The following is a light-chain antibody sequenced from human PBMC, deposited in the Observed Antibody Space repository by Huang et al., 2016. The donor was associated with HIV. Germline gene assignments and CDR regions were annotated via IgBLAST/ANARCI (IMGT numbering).Light chain of an antibody. V-gene: IGKV3-15*01. CDR1: QNIDSN. Sequence: EIVMTQSPVTLSVSPGERATLSCRASQNIDSNLAWYQQKSGQAPRLLIYGAFTRATGIPARFSGSGSGTEFTLTISRLQSEDFVAYYCQRYNGWPPYTFGQGTKLEIK. CDR2: GAF. CDR3: QRYNGWPPYT. J-gene: IGKJ2*01.